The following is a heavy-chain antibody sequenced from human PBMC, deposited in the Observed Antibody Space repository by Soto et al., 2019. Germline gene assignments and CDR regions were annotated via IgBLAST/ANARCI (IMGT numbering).Heavy chain of an antibody. CDR3: VTDRGGGMDV. CDR1: GFTFSDAW. D-gene: IGHD3-10*01. V-gene: IGHV3-15*01. CDR2: IKRKIDGETT. Sequence: EVQLVESGGGMVMPGGSLRLSCAASGFTFSDAWMTWIRQAPGKGLQCVGRIKRKIDGETTDYAAPVKGRLTISRDDSNNTLYLQMNSLKVEDTAMYYCVTDRGGGMDVWGQGTTVTVSS. J-gene: IGHJ6*01.